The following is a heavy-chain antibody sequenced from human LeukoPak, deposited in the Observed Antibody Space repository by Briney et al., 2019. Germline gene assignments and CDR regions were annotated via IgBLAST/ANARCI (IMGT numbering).Heavy chain of an antibody. J-gene: IGHJ4*02. CDR2: IKQDGSEK. CDR3: AREMQWLTSCFDY. D-gene: IGHD6-19*01. V-gene: IGHV3-7*01. CDR1: GFTLSSYW. Sequence: TGGSLRLSCAASGFTLSSYWMAWVRQAPGKGLEWVANIKQDGSEKYYVDSVKGRFTISRDNAKNSLYLQMNSLRAEDTAVYYCAREMQWLTSCFDYWGQGTLVTVSS.